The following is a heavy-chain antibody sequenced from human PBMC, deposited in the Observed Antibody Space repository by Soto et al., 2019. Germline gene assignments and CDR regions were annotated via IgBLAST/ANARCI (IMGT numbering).Heavy chain of an antibody. V-gene: IGHV3-13*01. Sequence: EVQLVESGGGLVQPGGSLRLSCVASGFAFSSYDMHWVRQVKGRGLEWVSGVGIAGNIYFAGSVKGRFTVSREDAENSVFLEMKSLRVGDTAVYYCTRGGIAPGYGMDVWGLGTTVTVAS. CDR1: GFAFSSYD. CDR2: VGIAGNI. D-gene: IGHD6-13*01. CDR3: TRGGIAPGYGMDV. J-gene: IGHJ6*02.